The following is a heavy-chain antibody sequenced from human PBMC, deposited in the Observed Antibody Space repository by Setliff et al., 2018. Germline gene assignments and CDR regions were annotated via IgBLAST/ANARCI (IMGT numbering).Heavy chain of an antibody. V-gene: IGHV5-51*01. CDR1: GYKFSISW. Sequence: GESLKISCKDSGYKFSISWIGWVRQIPGKGLDWMGLIYPGDSDNIRYSPSFQGQVTISADKSISTAYLQWSSLKASDTAIYHCARPSAGYSRPFDVWGQGTMVT. D-gene: IGHD2-15*01. CDR2: IYPGDSDNI. J-gene: IGHJ3*01. CDR3: ARPSAGYSRPFDV.